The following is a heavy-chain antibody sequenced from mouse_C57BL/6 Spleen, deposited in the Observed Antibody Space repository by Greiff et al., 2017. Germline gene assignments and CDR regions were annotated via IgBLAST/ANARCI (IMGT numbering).Heavy chain of an antibody. V-gene: IGHV1-82*01. CDR2: IYPGDGDT. J-gene: IGHJ2*01. D-gene: IGHD3-3*01. CDR1: GYAFSSSW. CDR3: ARWGRDY. Sequence: VQLQESGPELVKPGASVKISCKASGYAFSSSWMNWVKQRPGKGLEWIGRIYPGDGDTNYNQKFKGKSTLTVDKSSSTAYMQLSSLTSEDSAVYYCARWGRDYWGQGTTLTVSS.